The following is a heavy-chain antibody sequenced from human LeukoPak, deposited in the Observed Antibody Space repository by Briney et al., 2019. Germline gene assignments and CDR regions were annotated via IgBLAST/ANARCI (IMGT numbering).Heavy chain of an antibody. CDR3: ARVWYCSGGSCYGDDAFDI. D-gene: IGHD2-15*01. Sequence: SETLSLTCTVSGGSISSYYWSWIRQPAGKGLEWTGRIYTSGSTNYNPSLKSRVTMSVDTSKNQFSLKLSSVTAADTAVYYCARVWYCSGGSCYGDDAFDIWGQGTMVTVSS. CDR2: IYTSGST. J-gene: IGHJ3*02. CDR1: GGSISSYY. V-gene: IGHV4-4*07.